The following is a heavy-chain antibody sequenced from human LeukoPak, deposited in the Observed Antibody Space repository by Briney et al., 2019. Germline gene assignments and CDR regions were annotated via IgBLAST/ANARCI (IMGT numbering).Heavy chain of an antibody. Sequence: GGSLRLSCATSGFTFSNYAVSWVRQAPGKGLEWVSSISDSGGSTYYTDSVKGRFTISRDNSKNTLYLQMNSLRAEDTAVYYCAKSPYGAGDIFDFWGQGTLVTVSS. CDR1: GFTFSNYA. J-gene: IGHJ4*02. D-gene: IGHD2-15*01. CDR2: ISDSGGST. V-gene: IGHV3-23*01. CDR3: AKSPYGAGDIFDF.